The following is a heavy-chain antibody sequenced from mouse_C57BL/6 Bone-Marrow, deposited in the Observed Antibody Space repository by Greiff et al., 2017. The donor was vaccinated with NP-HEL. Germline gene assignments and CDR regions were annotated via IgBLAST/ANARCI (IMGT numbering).Heavy chain of an antibody. CDR3: ARGLYDGYYYYFDY. V-gene: IGHV1-82*01. J-gene: IGHJ2*01. Sequence: VKLQESGPELVKPGASVKISCKASGYAFSSSWMNWVKQRPGKGLEWIGRIYPGDGDTNYNGKFKGKATLTADKSSSTAYMQLSSLTSEDSAVYFCARGLYDGYYYYFDYWGQCTTLTVSS. CDR1: GYAFSSSW. D-gene: IGHD2-3*01. CDR2: IYPGDGDT.